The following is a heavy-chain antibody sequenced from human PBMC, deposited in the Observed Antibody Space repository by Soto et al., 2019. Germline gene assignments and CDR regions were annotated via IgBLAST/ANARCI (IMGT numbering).Heavy chain of an antibody. CDR2: IYYSGNT. V-gene: IGHV4-31*03. J-gene: IGHJ6*02. Sequence: SETLSLTCSVSGGSIRSGGYYWSWVRQNPRKGLEWIGNIYYSGNTYYNPSLKSRLTISVDTSKNQFSLNLSSVTAADTAVYYCARDRLMATAGTARHYFGLDVWGQGTTVTVSS. CDR1: GGSIRSGGYY. CDR3: ARDRLMATAGTARHYFGLDV. D-gene: IGHD5-18*01.